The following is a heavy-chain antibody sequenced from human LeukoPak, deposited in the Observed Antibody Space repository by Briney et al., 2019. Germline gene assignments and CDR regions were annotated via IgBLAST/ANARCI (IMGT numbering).Heavy chain of an antibody. CDR1: GFTFSNYG. Sequence: PGGSLRLSCAASGFTFSNYGMHWVRQAPGKGLEWVAIIWYDESNKNYADSVKGRFTISRDNSKNMLYLQMNSLRAEDTAVYYCVKDGTLTTTDFQHWSQGTLVTVSS. D-gene: IGHD4-11*01. V-gene: IGHV3-33*06. CDR3: VKDGTLTTTDFQH. J-gene: IGHJ1*01. CDR2: IWYDESNK.